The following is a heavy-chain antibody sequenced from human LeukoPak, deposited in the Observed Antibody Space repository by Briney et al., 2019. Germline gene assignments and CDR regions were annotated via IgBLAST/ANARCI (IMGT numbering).Heavy chain of an antibody. Sequence: ASVKVSCKASGYTFASYHIHWVRQAPGQGLEWMGIINPTGGSTTYAQKFQGRITMTRDTSTSTVYMELSSLRSEDTAVYYCARDKSYYYDSSGYFPAFDYWGQGTLVIASS. CDR1: GYTFASYH. J-gene: IGHJ4*02. CDR2: INPTGGST. D-gene: IGHD3-22*01. CDR3: ARDKSYYYDSSGYFPAFDY. V-gene: IGHV1-46*01.